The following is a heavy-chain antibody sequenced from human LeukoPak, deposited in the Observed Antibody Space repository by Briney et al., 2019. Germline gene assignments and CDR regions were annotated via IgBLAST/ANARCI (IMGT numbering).Heavy chain of an antibody. CDR2: ISAYNGNT. CDR1: GYTFTSYG. J-gene: IGHJ4*02. CDR3: ARGTPGYSYGSVPLDY. D-gene: IGHD5-18*01. Sequence: ASVKVSCKASGYTFTSYGISWVRQAPGQGLEWMGWISAYNGNTNYAQKLQGRVTMTTDTSTSTAYMELRSLRSDDTAVYYCARGTPGYSYGSVPLDYWGQGTLVTVSS. V-gene: IGHV1-18*01.